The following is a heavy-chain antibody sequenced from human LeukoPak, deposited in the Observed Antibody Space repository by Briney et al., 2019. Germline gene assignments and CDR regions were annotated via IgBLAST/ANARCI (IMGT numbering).Heavy chain of an antibody. V-gene: IGHV1-69*05. J-gene: IGHJ4*02. CDR1: GGAFISYA. CDR2: IIPIFGTA. Sequence: SVKVSCKASGGAFISYAISWVRQAPGQGLEWMGGIIPIFGTANYAQKFQGRVTITTDESTSTAYMELSSLRSEDTAVYYCARVVSADGYMGDFDYWGQGTLVTVSS. CDR3: ARVVSADGYMGDFDY. D-gene: IGHD5-24*01.